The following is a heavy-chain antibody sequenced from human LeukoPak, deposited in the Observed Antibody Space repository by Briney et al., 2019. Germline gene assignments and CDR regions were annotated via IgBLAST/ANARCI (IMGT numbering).Heavy chain of an antibody. CDR1: GGSFSGYY. J-gene: IGHJ4*02. V-gene: IGHV4-34*01. D-gene: IGHD7-27*01. CDR2: INHSGST. CDR3: ARRSCLTGVFIVGYFDY. Sequence: SETLSLTCAVYGGSFSGYYWSWIRKPPGKGLEWIGEINHSGSTNYNPSLKSRVTISVDTSKNQFSLKLSSVTAADTAVYYCARRSCLTGVFIVGYFDYWGQGTLVTVSS.